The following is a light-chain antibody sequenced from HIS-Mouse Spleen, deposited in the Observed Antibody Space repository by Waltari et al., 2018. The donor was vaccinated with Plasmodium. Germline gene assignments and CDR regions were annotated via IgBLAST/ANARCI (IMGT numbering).Light chain of an antibody. J-gene: IGKJ3*01. CDR3: QQYNNYPFT. CDR2: GAS. Sequence: IVMTQSPATLSVSTGERATLTCRASQGISSNLAWYQQKPGQAPRLLIYGASTMPTGIPARFSGSGSGTDFTLTISSLQSEDFAVYYCQQYNNYPFTFGPGTKVDIK. CDR1: QGISSN. V-gene: IGKV3-15*01.